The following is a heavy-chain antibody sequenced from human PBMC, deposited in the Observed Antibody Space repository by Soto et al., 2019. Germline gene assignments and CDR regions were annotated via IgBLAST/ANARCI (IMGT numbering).Heavy chain of an antibody. V-gene: IGHV6-1*01. Sequence: PXXTLSLTCAISGDSVSTNSATWDWIRQSPSRGLEWPGRTYYRSNWYTDYAVSVKGRITISPDTSNNQLSLQLNSVTPDDTAVYYCARLIGNSWLDSWGQGTLVTVSS. D-gene: IGHD2-8*01. CDR1: GDSVSTNSAT. CDR2: TYYRSNWYT. CDR3: ARLIGNSWLDS. J-gene: IGHJ5*01.